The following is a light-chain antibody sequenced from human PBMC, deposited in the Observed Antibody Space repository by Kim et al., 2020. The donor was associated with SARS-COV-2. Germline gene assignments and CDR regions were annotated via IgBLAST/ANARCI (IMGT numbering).Light chain of an antibody. CDR1: QSVSIN. J-gene: IGKJ5*01. V-gene: IGKV3D-15*01. CDR2: GAS. Sequence: EIVMTQSPAALSASPGERATLSCRASQSVSINLAWYQQKPGQTPRLLIYGASTRATGIPARFSGSGSGTEFTLTISSLQSEDVALYYCQQYHKWPPVTFGQGTRLEIK. CDR3: QQYHKWPPVT.